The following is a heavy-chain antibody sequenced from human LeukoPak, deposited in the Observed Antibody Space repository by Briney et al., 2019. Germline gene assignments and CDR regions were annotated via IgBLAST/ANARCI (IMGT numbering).Heavy chain of an antibody. J-gene: IGHJ5*02. D-gene: IGHD2-2*01. CDR3: ARQFHCSSTSCYAGWFDP. CDR2: IIPIFGTA. V-gene: IGHV1-69*13. CDR1: GGTFSSYA. Sequence: GASVKVSCKASGGTFSSYAISWVRQAPGQGLEWMGGIIPIFGTANYAQKFQGRVTITADESTSTAYMELSSLRSEDTAVYYCARQFHCSSTSCYAGWFDPWGQGTLVTVSS.